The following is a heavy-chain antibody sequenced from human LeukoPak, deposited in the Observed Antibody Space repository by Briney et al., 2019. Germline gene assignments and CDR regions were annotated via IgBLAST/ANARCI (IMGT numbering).Heavy chain of an antibody. D-gene: IGHD3-22*01. CDR3: AKGPTYYYDSSGYDY. CDR1: GFTFDDYA. J-gene: IGHJ4*02. Sequence: GGSLRLSCAASGFTFDDYAMHWVRQAPGKGLEWVSGISWNSGSIGYADSVKGRFTISRDNAKNSLYLQMNSLRAEDTALYYCAKGPTYYYDSSGYDYWGQGTLVTVSS. CDR2: ISWNSGSI. V-gene: IGHV3-9*01.